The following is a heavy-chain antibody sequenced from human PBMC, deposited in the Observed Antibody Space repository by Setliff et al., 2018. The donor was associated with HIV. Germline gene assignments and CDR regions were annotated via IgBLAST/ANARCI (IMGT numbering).Heavy chain of an antibody. D-gene: IGHD1-26*01. V-gene: IGHV1-2*06. CDR2: IHPNTGST. CDR3: AKQGYSDSLYAFDV. CDR1: GYTFTGYH. Sequence: ASVKVSCKASGYTFTGYHIHWVRQAPGQGLEWMGRIHPNTGSTNYLQEFQGRVTITRDTSMSTVYMALTGLTSDDTAVYYCAKQGYSDSLYAFDVWGQGTMVTVSS. J-gene: IGHJ3*01.